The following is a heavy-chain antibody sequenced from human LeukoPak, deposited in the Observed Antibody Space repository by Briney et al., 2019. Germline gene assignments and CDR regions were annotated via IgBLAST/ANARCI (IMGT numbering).Heavy chain of an antibody. V-gene: IGHV3-23*01. CDR3: AKDGGLWVSAHWGDS. CDR2: ITTSDGNT. CDR1: GFTLDSNY. Sequence: QAGGSLRLSCAASGFTLDSNYLSWVRQAPGKGLEWVSTITTSDGNTYYADSVKGRFTVSRDNSKNTLYLQMNSLRAEDTAVYYCAKDGGLWVSAHWGDSWGRGTLVTVSS. J-gene: IGHJ4*02. D-gene: IGHD7-27*01.